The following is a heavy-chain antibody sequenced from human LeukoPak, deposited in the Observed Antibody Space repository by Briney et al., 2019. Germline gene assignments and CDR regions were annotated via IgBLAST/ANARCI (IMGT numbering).Heavy chain of an antibody. J-gene: IGHJ4*02. D-gene: IGHD3-10*01. Sequence: GASLKVSCKASGYTFTHYYIHWVRQAPGQGLEWIGWINPNSGGTNYAQKFQGRVTMTRGTSISTAYMELSSLRSDDTAVYYCARALPMFRGLTSWDYWGQGTLVIVSS. V-gene: IGHV1-2*02. CDR2: INPNSGGT. CDR3: ARALPMFRGLTSWDY. CDR1: GYTFTHYY.